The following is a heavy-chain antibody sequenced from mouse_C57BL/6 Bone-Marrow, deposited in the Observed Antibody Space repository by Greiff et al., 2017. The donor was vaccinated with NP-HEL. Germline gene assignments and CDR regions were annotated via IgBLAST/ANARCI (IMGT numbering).Heavy chain of an antibody. CDR1: GFTFSSYA. V-gene: IGHV5-4*03. Sequence: DVMLVESGGGLVKPGGSLKLSCAASGFTFSSYAMSWVRQTPEKRLEWVATISDGGSYTYYPDNVKGRFTISRDNAKNNLYLQMSHLKSEDTAMYYCARGGYYGDGYAMDYCGQGTSVTVSS. CDR2: ISDGGSYT. CDR3: ARGGYYGDGYAMDY. D-gene: IGHD2-1*01. J-gene: IGHJ4*01.